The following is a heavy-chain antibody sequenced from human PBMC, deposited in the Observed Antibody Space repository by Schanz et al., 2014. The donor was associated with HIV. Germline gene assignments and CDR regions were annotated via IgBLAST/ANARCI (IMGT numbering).Heavy chain of an antibody. Sequence: QVQLVESGGGVVQPGRSLRLSRAASGFIFSRNGMHWVRQAPGKGLEWVAVIWHDGSKKYYADSVKGRFSISRDNSKNTLYLQMNSLRAEDTAVYYCARDDCSGGSCYSNYYYGMDVWGQGTTVTVSS. CDR1: GFIFSRNG. J-gene: IGHJ6*02. V-gene: IGHV3-33*01. CDR3: ARDDCSGGSCYSNYYYGMDV. CDR2: IWHDGSKK. D-gene: IGHD2-15*01.